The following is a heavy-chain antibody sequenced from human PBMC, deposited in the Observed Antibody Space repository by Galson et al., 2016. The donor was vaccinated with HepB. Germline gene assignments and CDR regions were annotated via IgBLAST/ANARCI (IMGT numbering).Heavy chain of an antibody. CDR1: GYTFTSYD. Sequence: SVKVSCKASGYTFTSYDINWVRQATGQGPEWMGWMNPNNGNTGYTQELQGRVTMTRDTSISTAYMEVSSLRYDDTAVYYCARGGPVVGTTVDYWGPGTLVTVSS. D-gene: IGHD2-21*02. J-gene: IGHJ4*02. CDR3: ARGGPVVGTTVDY. CDR2: MNPNNGNT. V-gene: IGHV1-8*01.